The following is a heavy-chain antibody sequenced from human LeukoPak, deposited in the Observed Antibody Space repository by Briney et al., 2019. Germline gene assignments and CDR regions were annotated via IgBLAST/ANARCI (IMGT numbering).Heavy chain of an antibody. J-gene: IGHJ4*02. D-gene: IGHD3-3*01. Sequence: SQTLSLTCTVSGRSISSGDYYWRWIRQPPGKGLEGIAYIYYSGSTYYNPSLKSRVTISVDTSKNQFSLKLSSVTAADTAVYYCARDGHDYDCWSGPADYWGQGTLVTVSS. CDR1: GRSISSGDYY. CDR2: IYYSGST. CDR3: ARDGHDYDCWSGPADY. V-gene: IGHV4-30-4*08.